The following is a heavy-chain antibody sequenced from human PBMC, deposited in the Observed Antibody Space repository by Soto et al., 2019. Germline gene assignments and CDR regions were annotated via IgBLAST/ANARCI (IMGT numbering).Heavy chain of an antibody. CDR2: IYYSGST. J-gene: IGHJ6*04. V-gene: IGHV4-39*07. CDR1: GGSISSSSYY. Sequence: SETLSLTCTVSGGSISSSSYYWGWIRQPPGKGLEWIGSIYYSGSTNYNPSLKSRVTISVDTSKNQFSLKLSSVTAADTAVYYCARGRGDLIADRFGDVWGKGTTVKSPQ. D-gene: IGHD6-6*01. CDR3: ARGRGDLIADRFGDV.